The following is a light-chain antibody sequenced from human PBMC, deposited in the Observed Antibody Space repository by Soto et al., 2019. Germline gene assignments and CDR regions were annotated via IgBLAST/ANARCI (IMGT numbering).Light chain of an antibody. CDR2: AAS. CDR1: QSVNTY. Sequence: EIQMTQSPSTLSASVGDRVTITCRASQSVNTYLHWYQQKAGQAPKLLIYAASNLQSGVPSRFNGRGSGTDFTLTVESLQPEDFATYCCQQGYSNPWTFGQGTKV. V-gene: IGKV1-39*01. J-gene: IGKJ1*01. CDR3: QQGYSNPWT.